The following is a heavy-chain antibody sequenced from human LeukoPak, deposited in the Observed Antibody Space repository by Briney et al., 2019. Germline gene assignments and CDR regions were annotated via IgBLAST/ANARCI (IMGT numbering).Heavy chain of an antibody. V-gene: IGHV3-30-3*01. Sequence: GGSLRLSCVASGFTFNTYSMHWVRQAPGKGLDWVAVLSFDGDEKHYADSVKGRFTISRDNSKNTLYLQMNSLRAEDTAVYYCARAPFYYDSSGYWDYWGQGTLVTVSS. CDR2: LSFDGDEK. CDR3: ARAPFYYDSSGYWDY. CDR1: GFTFNTYS. D-gene: IGHD3-22*01. J-gene: IGHJ4*02.